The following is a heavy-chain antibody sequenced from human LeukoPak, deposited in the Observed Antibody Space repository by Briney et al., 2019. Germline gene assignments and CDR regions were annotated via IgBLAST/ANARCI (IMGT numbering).Heavy chain of an antibody. D-gene: IGHD3-22*01. J-gene: IGHJ3*02. Sequence: PSETLSLTCTVSGGSISSYYWSWIRQPPGKGLEWIGYIYYSGNTNYNPSLKSRVTISVDTSKNQFSLKLSSVTAADTAAYYCARVKYYYDSSDQAAFDIWGQGTMVTVSS. V-gene: IGHV4-59*01. CDR3: ARVKYYYDSSDQAAFDI. CDR2: IYYSGNT. CDR1: GGSISSYY.